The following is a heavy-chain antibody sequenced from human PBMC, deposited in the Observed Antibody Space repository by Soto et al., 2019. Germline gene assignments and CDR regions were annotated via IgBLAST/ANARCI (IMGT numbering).Heavy chain of an antibody. CDR2: IYSDGST. J-gene: IGHJ3*01. V-gene: IGHV3-66*01. Sequence: EVQLVESGGGLVQPGGSLRLSCAASEFTVSNNYMSWVRQAPGKELEWVSLIYSDGSTDYADSVKGRFTISRDNSKNTLYLQRNSLRVEDTALYYCVRRWGWGQGTLVTVSS. D-gene: IGHD3-16*01. CDR3: VRRWG. CDR1: EFTVSNNY.